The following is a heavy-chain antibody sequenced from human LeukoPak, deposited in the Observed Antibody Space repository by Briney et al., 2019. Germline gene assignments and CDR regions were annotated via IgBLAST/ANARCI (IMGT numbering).Heavy chain of an antibody. CDR2: ISGSGVMT. Sequence: GGSLRLSCAASGFTFSDYAMTWVRQAPGKGLEWVATISGSGVMTYYADSVKGRFTVSGDNSKNTLYLQMSSLTAADTAVYYCAKEYSSSSYSYYMDVWGKGTTVTVSS. CDR3: AKEYSSSSYSYYMDV. CDR1: GFTFSDYA. J-gene: IGHJ6*03. D-gene: IGHD6-6*01. V-gene: IGHV3-23*01.